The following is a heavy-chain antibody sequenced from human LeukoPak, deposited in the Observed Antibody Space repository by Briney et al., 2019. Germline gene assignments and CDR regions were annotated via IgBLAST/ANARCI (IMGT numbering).Heavy chain of an antibody. Sequence: GGSLRLSCAASGFTFSGYAMSWVRQAPGKGLEWVSTVTGSGGSTYYADSVKGRFTISRDNSKNTLYLQMNSLRAEDTAVYYCAKDHPYYYDSSGYWWGDFDYWGQGTLVTVSS. D-gene: IGHD3-22*01. J-gene: IGHJ4*02. V-gene: IGHV3-23*01. CDR2: VTGSGGST. CDR1: GFTFSGYA. CDR3: AKDHPYYYDSSGYWWGDFDY.